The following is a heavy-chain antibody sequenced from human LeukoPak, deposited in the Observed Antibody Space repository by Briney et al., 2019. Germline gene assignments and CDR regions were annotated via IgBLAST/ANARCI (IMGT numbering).Heavy chain of an antibody. Sequence: SETLSLTCTVSGGSFSSYYWSWIRQPPGKGLEWIGYIYYSGSTNYNPSLKSRVTISVDTSKNQFSLKLSSVTAADTAVYYCARGPGGYSYGYYFDYWGQGTLVTVSS. CDR2: IYYSGST. V-gene: IGHV4-59*01. D-gene: IGHD5-18*01. CDR1: GGSFSSYY. J-gene: IGHJ4*02. CDR3: ARGPGGYSYGYYFDY.